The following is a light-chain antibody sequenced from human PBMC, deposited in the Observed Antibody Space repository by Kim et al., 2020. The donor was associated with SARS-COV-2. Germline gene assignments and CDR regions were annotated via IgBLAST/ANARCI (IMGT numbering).Light chain of an antibody. V-gene: IGLV3-19*01. CDR2: GKN. CDR1: SLRSYY. Sequence: SSELTQDPAVSVALGQTVRITCQGDSLRSYYATWYQQKPGQAPIVVIYGKNNRPSGIPDRFSGSSSGNTASLTITGTQAGVEADYYCNSRDSNDNVVFGGGTKLTVL. J-gene: IGLJ2*01. CDR3: NSRDSNDNVV.